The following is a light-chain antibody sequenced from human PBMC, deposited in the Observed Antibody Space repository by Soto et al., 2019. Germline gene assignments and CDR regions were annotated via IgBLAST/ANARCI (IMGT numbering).Light chain of an antibody. V-gene: IGKV1-5*03. CDR2: KAS. J-gene: IGKJ1*01. Sequence: IEMPQSRYTLSGSVGAGVTITCRASQTISSWLAWYQQKPGKAPKLLIYKASTLKSGVPSRFSGSGSGTEFTLTCSSLQPDDFATYYWKHLATPPGTSCEGTKVDIK. CDR1: QTISSW. CDR3: KHLATPPGT.